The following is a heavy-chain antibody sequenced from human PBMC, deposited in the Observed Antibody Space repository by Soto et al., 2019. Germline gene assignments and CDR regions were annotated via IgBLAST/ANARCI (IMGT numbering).Heavy chain of an antibody. CDR3: AREGGQQWLAEFDY. CDR1: GFTFSNYG. Sequence: GGSLRLSCAASGFTFSNYGMHWVRQAPGKGLEWVAVIWYDGSNKYYADSVKGRFTISRDSSKNTLYLQMNSLRAEDTAVYYCAREGGQQWLAEFDYWGQGTLVTVSS. D-gene: IGHD6-19*01. V-gene: IGHV3-33*01. CDR2: IWYDGSNK. J-gene: IGHJ4*02.